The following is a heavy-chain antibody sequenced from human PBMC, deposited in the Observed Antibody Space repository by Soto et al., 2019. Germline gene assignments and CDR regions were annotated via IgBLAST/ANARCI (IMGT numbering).Heavy chain of an antibody. J-gene: IGHJ4*02. CDR1: GGSISSSNW. V-gene: IGHV4-4*02. CDR2: IYHSGST. CDR3: ARDSGSFDY. D-gene: IGHD3-10*01. Sequence: PSETLSLTCAVSGGSISSSNWWSWVRQSPGKGLEWIGEIYHSGSTNYNPSLKSRVTISVDTSKNQFSLKLSSVTAADTAVYYCARDSGSFDYWGQGTLVTVSX.